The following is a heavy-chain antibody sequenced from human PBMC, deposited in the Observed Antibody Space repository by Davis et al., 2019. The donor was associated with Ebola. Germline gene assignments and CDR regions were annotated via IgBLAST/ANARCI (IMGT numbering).Heavy chain of an antibody. CDR2: INHSGST. Sequence: PSETLSLTCAVYGGSSSGYYWSWIRQPPGKGLEWIGEINHSGSTNYNPSLKSRVTMSVDTSKNQFSLKLSSVTAADTAVYYCARVVKGYCSGGSCYPVDAFDIWGQGTMVTVSS. CDR1: GGSSSGYY. J-gene: IGHJ3*02. CDR3: ARVVKGYCSGGSCYPVDAFDI. D-gene: IGHD2-15*01. V-gene: IGHV4-34*01.